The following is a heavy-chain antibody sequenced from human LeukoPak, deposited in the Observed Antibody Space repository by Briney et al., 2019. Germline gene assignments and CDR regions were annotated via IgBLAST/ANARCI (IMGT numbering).Heavy chain of an antibody. CDR3: ARAGRITIIGVVIIGNNWLHA. CDR2: MNPNSGNT. Sequence: ASVKVSCKASGYTFTSYDINWVRQATGQGLEWMGWMNPNSGNTGYAQKFHGRVTITRNTSISTAYMELSSLRSEDTAVHYCARAGRITIIGVVIIGNNWLHARGKGALGTV. J-gene: IGHJ5*02. CDR1: GYTFTSYD. D-gene: IGHD3-3*01. V-gene: IGHV1-8*03.